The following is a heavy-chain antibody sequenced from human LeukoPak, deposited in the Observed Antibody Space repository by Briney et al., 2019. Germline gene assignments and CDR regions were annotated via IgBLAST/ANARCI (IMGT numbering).Heavy chain of an antibody. D-gene: IGHD6-19*01. Sequence: GASVKVSCKASGYTFTCYYMHWVRQAPGQGLEWMGWINPNSGGTNYAQKFQGRVTMTRDTSISTAYMELSRLRSDDTAVYYCAREATVAGTFDYWGQGTLVTVSS. J-gene: IGHJ4*02. CDR1: GYTFTCYY. CDR3: AREATVAGTFDY. CDR2: INPNSGGT. V-gene: IGHV1-2*02.